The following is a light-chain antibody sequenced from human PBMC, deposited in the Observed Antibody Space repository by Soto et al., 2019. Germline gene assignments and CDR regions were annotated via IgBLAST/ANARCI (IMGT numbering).Light chain of an antibody. V-gene: IGKV3-15*01. J-gene: IGKJ1*01. CDR3: HQRQSWPRT. CDR1: QSVTNN. Sequence: EIVMTQSPVTLSVSPGERATLSCRASQSVTNNIAWYQQKPGQAPRLLIYDASTRATGIPARFSGSGSGTDFTLTISSLQSEDSAVYYCHQRQSWPRTFGQGTKVEIK. CDR2: DAS.